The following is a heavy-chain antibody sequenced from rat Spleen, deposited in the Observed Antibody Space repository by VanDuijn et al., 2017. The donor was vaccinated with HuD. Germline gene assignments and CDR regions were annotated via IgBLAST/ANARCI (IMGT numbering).Heavy chain of an antibody. V-gene: IGHV2-30*01. CDR2: IWSGGST. J-gene: IGHJ2*01. CDR3: ARDRGGYYSSDPFDY. CDR1: GFSLTSYN. D-gene: IGHD1-2*01. Sequence: QVQLKESGPGLVQPSQTLSLTCTVSGFSLTSYNVHWVRQPTGKGLEWMGAIWSGGSTDYNSALKSRLSISRDTSKSQVFLKMDSLQTDDTGTYYCARDRGGYYSSDPFDYWGQGVMVTVSS.